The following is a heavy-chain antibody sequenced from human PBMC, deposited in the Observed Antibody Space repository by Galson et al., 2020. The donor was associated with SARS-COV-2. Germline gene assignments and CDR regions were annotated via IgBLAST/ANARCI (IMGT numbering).Heavy chain of an antibody. D-gene: IGHD3-16*01. CDR2: VNGDGSAK. CDR1: GFTFDLYW. Sequence: GESLKISCATSGFTFDLYWMSWVRQAPGKGLVWVANVNGDGSAKHHVDSVKGRFIITRDNAESSLYLQLRSLTVEDTAGYYCARDFRGGERGWYFDQWGQGSLVTVSS. CDR3: ARDFRGGERGWYFDQ. V-gene: IGHV3-7*01. J-gene: IGHJ2*01.